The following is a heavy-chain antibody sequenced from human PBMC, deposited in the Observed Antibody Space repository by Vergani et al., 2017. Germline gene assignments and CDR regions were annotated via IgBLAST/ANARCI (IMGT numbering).Heavy chain of an antibody. CDR3: ARVNTETNGHLYYYYYMDD. Sequence: QVQLQQWGGGLLKPSETLSLTCVVNGGSFTRYHWTWIRQSPGEGLEWVGDIDHTGRPDYNPSLKSRLTMSVDKSRNQFSLTLNSVTATDTAIYFCARVNTETNGHLYYYYYMDDWGQGTAVTVS. CDR2: IDHTGRP. J-gene: IGHJ6*03. D-gene: IGHD4-11*01. V-gene: IGHV4-34*01. CDR1: GGSFTRYH.